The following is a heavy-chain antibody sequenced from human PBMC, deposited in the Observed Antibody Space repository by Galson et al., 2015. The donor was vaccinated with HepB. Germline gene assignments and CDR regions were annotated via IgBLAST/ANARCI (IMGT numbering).Heavy chain of an antibody. CDR2: INHSGST. V-gene: IGHV4-34*01. CDR1: GGSFSGYY. CDR3: ARAPPVGSSWYVGFDY. Sequence: LSLTCAVYGGSFSGYYWSWIRQPPGKGLEWIGEINHSGSTNYNPSLKSRVTISVDTSKNQFSLKLSSVTAADTAVYYRARAPPVGSSWYVGFDYWGQGTLVTVSS. J-gene: IGHJ4*02. D-gene: IGHD6-13*01.